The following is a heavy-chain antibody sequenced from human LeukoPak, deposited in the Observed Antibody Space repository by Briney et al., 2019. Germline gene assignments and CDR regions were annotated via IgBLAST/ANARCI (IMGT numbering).Heavy chain of an antibody. CDR2: IYYSGNT. Sequence: SETLSLTCTVSGGSISSADYYWSWIRQPPGKGLEWIGYIYYSGNTYYNPSLKSRVTISVDRSKNQFSLKQSSVTAADTAVYYCARATITMAVGVPADAFDIWGQETMVTVSS. V-gene: IGHV4-30-4*08. CDR3: ARATITMAVGVPADAFDI. D-gene: IGHD3-22*01. CDR1: GGSISSADYY. J-gene: IGHJ3*02.